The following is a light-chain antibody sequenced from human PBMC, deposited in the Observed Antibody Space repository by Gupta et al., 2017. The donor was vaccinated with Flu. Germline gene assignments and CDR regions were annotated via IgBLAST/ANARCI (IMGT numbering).Light chain of an antibody. J-gene: IGKJ5*01. V-gene: IGKV6-21*01. CDR2: YAS. Sequence: ADFQSVTPKEKVTITCRASQTIGSNLHWYQQKPGQSPNLLIKYASQSSSGVPSRFSGSGSGTDFTLTINSVEAEDAATYYCQQSSSLPITFGQGTLMEIK. CDR3: QQSSSLPIT. CDR1: QTIGSN.